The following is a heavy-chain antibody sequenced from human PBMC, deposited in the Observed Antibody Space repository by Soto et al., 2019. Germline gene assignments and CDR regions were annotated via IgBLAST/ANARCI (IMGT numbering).Heavy chain of an antibody. J-gene: IGHJ6*02. V-gene: IGHV1-69*12. D-gene: IGHD2-15*01. CDR2: IILFYGTP. Sequence: QVQLVQSGPEVKKPGSSVKVSCKASGDTFSTYLMSWVRQAPGQGLEWMGGIILFYGTPNYAQKFLGRVTITADXXTXTXXMEVSSLRSEDTALYYCARSKVVAASDSYYYAMDAWGQGTTVTVSS. CDR1: GDTFSTYL. CDR3: ARSKVVAASDSYYYAMDA.